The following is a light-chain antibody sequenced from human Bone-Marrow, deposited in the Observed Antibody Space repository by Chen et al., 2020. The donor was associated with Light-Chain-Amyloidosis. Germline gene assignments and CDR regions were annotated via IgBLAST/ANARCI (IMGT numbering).Light chain of an antibody. J-gene: IGLJ3*02. CDR3: SSYRGNRTWV. Sequence: QSDLTQPASVSGSPGQTITISCTGSNRDAGGYKYVSWYQQHPGEAPKLTIYDVSNRPSGISNPLSGPKSGNTAPLTSSGLRAEDEANYYLSSYRGNRTWVFGGGTKLTVL. V-gene: IGLV2-14*03. CDR2: DVS. CDR1: NRDAGGYKY.